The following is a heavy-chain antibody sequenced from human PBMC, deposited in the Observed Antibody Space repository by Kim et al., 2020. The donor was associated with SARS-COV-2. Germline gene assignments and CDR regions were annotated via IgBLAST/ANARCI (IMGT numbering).Heavy chain of an antibody. V-gene: IGHV3-53*01. D-gene: IGHD6-19*01. J-gene: IGHJ6*02. Sequence: GGSLRLSCAASGFTVSSNYMSWVRQAPGKGLEWVSVFYSGGSTYYEDSVKGRFTISRDNYKNTLYRHMNSQRAADTAVYYCARDHCGHSSGWYYYYGMDVWGQGTTVTVSS. CDR3: ARDHCGHSSGWYYYYGMDV. CDR2: FYSGGST. CDR1: GFTVSSNY.